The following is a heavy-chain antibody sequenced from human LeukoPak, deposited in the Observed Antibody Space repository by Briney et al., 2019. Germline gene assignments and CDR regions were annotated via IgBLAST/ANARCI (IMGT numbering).Heavy chain of an antibody. V-gene: IGHV1-2*02. CDR1: GYTFTGYY. J-gene: IGHJ4*02. CDR2: INPNSGGT. Sequence: GASVKVSCKASGYTFTGYYMHWVRQAPGQGLEWMGWINPNSGGTNYAQKFQGRGTMTRDTSISTAYMELSRLRSDDTAVYYCARSPRVEWLLGIDYWGQGTLVTVSS. D-gene: IGHD3-3*01. CDR3: ARSPRVEWLLGIDY.